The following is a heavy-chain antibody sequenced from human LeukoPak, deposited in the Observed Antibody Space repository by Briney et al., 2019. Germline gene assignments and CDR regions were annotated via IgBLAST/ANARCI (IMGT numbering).Heavy chain of an antibody. V-gene: IGHV3-11*01. Sequence: KPGGSLRLSCAASGFTFSDYYMSWIRQAPGKGLEWGSYISSNGNTIYYADSVKGRFTISRDNAKNSLYLQMNSLRAEDTAVYYCARDYCSGTSCYGKFYLDYWGQGTLVTVSS. J-gene: IGHJ4*02. CDR2: ISSNGNTI. CDR3: ARDYCSGTSCYGKFYLDY. CDR1: GFTFSDYY. D-gene: IGHD2-2*01.